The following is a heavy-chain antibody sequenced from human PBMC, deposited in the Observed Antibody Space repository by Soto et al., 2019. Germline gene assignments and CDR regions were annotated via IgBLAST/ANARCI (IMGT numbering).Heavy chain of an antibody. CDR3: ARGSNGYHFDY. Sequence: EVQLVESGGGLVQPGGSLRLSCGASGFTFSNCAMHWVRQAPGKGLEYVSTISSNGHSTDYANSVKGRFTISRDNSMNTLYLQMGSLRAEDMAVYYCARGSNGYHFDYWGQGTLVTVSS. J-gene: IGHJ4*02. V-gene: IGHV3-64*01. CDR1: GFTFSNCA. CDR2: ISSNGHST. D-gene: IGHD5-12*01.